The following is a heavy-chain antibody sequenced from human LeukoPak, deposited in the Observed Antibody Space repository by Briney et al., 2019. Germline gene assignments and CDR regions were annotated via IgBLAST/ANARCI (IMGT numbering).Heavy chain of an antibody. CDR2: IDSGGTII. J-gene: IGHJ4*02. CDR3: ARGHHGLEH. D-gene: IGHD5-24*01. V-gene: IGHV3-11*04. CDR1: GLIFSDFY. Sequence: PGGSLRLSCAVSGLIFSDFYMSWLRQAPGKALEWLSYIDSGGTIIFYAVSVKGRFSISRDNAKNSLFLQMNSLSAEDTAIYYCARGHHGLEHWGQGTLVTVTS.